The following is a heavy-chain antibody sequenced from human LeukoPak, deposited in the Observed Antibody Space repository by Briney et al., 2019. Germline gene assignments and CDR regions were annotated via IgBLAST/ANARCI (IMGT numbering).Heavy chain of an antibody. D-gene: IGHD3-22*01. CDR2: ISGSGGST. J-gene: IGHJ4*02. V-gene: IGHV3-23*01. Sequence: PGGSLRLSCAASGFTFSSYAMSGVRQAPGKGLEWVSAISGSGGSTYYADPVKGRFTISRDNSNNTPYLQMNSLRAEDTAVYYCAKDWGRITMIVVVPMFDYWGQGTLVTVSS. CDR3: AKDWGRITMIVVVPMFDY. CDR1: GFTFSSYA.